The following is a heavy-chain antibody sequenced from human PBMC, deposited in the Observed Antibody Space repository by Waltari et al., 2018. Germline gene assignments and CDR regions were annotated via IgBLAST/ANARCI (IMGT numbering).Heavy chain of an antibody. D-gene: IGHD4-17*01. Sequence: QITLKESGPTLVKPTQTLTLTCTFSGFSLSTSGVGVGWIRQPPGKALEWLALIYWNDDKRYSPSPKSRLTITKDTSKNQVVLTMTNMDPVDTATYYCAHRPYGYGERYYFDYWGQGTLVTVSS. V-gene: IGHV2-5*01. CDR1: GFSLSTSGVG. J-gene: IGHJ4*02. CDR2: IYWNDDK. CDR3: AHRPYGYGERYYFDY.